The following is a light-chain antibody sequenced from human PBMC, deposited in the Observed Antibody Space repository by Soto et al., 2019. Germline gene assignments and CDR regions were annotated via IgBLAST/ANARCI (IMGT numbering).Light chain of an antibody. Sequence: DIQMTQSPSSLSASVGDRVTITCRASQSISSYLNWYQQKPGKAPKRLIYAASSLQSGVPSRFSGSGSGTDFTLPISSLQPEDFATYYCQQSYSTPQTFGQGTKVAIK. CDR2: AAS. J-gene: IGKJ1*01. CDR1: QSISSY. CDR3: QQSYSTPQT. V-gene: IGKV1-39*01.